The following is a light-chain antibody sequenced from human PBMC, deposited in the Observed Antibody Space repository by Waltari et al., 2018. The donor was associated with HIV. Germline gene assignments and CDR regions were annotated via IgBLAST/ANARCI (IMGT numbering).Light chain of an antibody. CDR2: DVI. CDR1: SSDIGRSNH. Sequence: QSALTQPASVSGSPGQSINIPCTGSSSDIGRSNHVSWYQQFPGKAPKLLITDVIRRPLGVSDRFSGSKSGNTASLTISGLQAEDEASYFCSSYSSVNTFVVFGGGTKVTVL. V-gene: IGLV2-14*03. CDR3: SSYSSVNTFVV. J-gene: IGLJ2*01.